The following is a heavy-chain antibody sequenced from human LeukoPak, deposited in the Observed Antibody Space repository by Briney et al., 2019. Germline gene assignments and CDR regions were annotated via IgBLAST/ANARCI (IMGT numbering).Heavy chain of an antibody. CDR1: GGTFSSYA. CDR2: IIPIFGTA. CDR3: ARDKDYDSSGYYQLGGGAFDI. V-gene: IGHV1-69*13. D-gene: IGHD3-22*01. J-gene: IGHJ3*02. Sequence: ASVKVSCKASGGTFSSYAISWVRQAPGQGLEWMGGIIPIFGTANYAQKFQGRVTITADESTSTAYMELSSLRSEDTAVYYCARDKDYDSSGYYQLGGGAFDIWGQGTMVTVSS.